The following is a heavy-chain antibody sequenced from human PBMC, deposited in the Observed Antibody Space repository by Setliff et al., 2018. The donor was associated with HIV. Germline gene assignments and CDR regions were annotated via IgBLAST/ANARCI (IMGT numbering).Heavy chain of an antibody. CDR2: IYPGDSET. D-gene: IGHD2-15*01. Sequence: PGESLKISCKTSGYTFTRNWIAWVRQMPGKGLEWMGMIYPGDSETRYGPSFEGHVTSSVDKSNSTASLEWSSLKASDTGMYYCARDLATGVVDANNNWFDPWGQGTLVTVS. CDR3: ARDLATGVVDANNNWFDP. CDR1: GYTFTRNW. V-gene: IGHV5-51*01. J-gene: IGHJ5*02.